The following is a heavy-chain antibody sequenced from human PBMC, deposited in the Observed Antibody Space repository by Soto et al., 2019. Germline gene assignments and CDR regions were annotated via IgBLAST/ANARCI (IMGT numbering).Heavy chain of an antibody. CDR3: ARDSFPPYSSSSKRFDY. CDR2: LDYSGTT. V-gene: IGHV4-59*01. Sequence: QVQLQESGPGLVKPSETLSLICTVSGGSISSYYWNWIRQSPGKGLEWIASLDYSGTTNYNPSLKSRITTSVDPSKKQFSLKMRSVTAADTAVYYCARDSFPPYSSSSKRFDYWGQGSLVTVST. J-gene: IGHJ4*02. D-gene: IGHD6-6*01. CDR1: GGSISSYY.